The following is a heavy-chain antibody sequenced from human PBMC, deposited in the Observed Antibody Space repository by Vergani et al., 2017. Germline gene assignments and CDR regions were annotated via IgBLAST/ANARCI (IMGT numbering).Heavy chain of an antibody. Sequence: EVQLVESGGGLVQPGGSLKLSCAASGFTFSGSAMHWVRQASGKGLEWVGRIRSKANSYATAYAASVKGRFTISRDDSKNTAYLQMNSLKTEDTAVYYCTRLATETTPDYWGQGALVTVSS. CDR2: IRSKANSYAT. CDR1: GFTFSGSA. V-gene: IGHV3-73*01. CDR3: TRLATETTPDY. D-gene: IGHD4-17*01. J-gene: IGHJ4*02.